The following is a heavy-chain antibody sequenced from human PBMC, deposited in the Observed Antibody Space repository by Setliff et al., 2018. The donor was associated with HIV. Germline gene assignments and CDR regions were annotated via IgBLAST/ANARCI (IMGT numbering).Heavy chain of an antibody. CDR1: GGSASNSRYY. D-gene: IGHD3-22*01. CDR3: ASRVYYYDSNNFLREEGFDP. V-gene: IGHV4-39*01. Sequence: SETLSLTCTVSGGSASNSRYYWAWIRQPPGKGLEYIGSIHYNERTYYTPSLQSRVAISIDTSKNQFSLNLTSVTAADTAVYYCASRVYYYDSNNFLREEGFDPWGQGSLVTVSS. CDR2: IHYNERT. J-gene: IGHJ5*02.